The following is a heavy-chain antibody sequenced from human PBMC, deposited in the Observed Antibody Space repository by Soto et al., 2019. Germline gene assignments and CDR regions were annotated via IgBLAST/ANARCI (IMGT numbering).Heavy chain of an antibody. CDR3: ATELGENPASPFDA. CDR1: GVTFSSET. J-gene: IGHJ4*02. V-gene: IGHV1-69*01. Sequence: QVQLVQSGADVKKPGSSVKVSCQASGVTFSSETLGWVRQAPGQGLEWVGGIIPLFGTASYAQQFQGRVTITADESTSTVDMELSSLRSDDTAVYFCATELGENPASPFDAWGQGTLVTVSS. D-gene: IGHD3-10*01. CDR2: IIPLFGTA.